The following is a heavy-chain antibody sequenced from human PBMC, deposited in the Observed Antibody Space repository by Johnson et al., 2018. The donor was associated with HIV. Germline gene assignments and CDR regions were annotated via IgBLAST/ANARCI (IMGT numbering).Heavy chain of an antibody. V-gene: IGHV3-33*08. J-gene: IGHJ3*01. CDR1: GFTFNSYG. Sequence: QVQLVESGGGLVKPGGSLRLSCAASGFTFNSYGMHWVRQAPGKGLEWVAVIWYDGSNKYYADSVKGRFTISRDESKNTVYLEMTSLRTEDTAVYYCARAAGVNVVVEDFDLWGQGTMVTVSS. CDR2: IWYDGSNK. D-gene: IGHD2-15*01. CDR3: ARAAGVNVVVEDFDL.